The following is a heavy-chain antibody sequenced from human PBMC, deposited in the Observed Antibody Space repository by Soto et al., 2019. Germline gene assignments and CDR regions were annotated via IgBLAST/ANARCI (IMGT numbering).Heavy chain of an antibody. Sequence: QVQLVQSGAEVKNPGASVKVSCKASGYTFTSYGISWVRQAPGQGLEWMGWISAYNGNTNYAQQLQGRVTMHTDTSTSKAYMEMRSLRSDDTAVYYCARVDTAMGRWFDPWGQGTLVTVSS. CDR3: ARVDTAMGRWFDP. CDR2: ISAYNGNT. V-gene: IGHV1-18*01. D-gene: IGHD5-18*01. CDR1: GYTFTSYG. J-gene: IGHJ5*02.